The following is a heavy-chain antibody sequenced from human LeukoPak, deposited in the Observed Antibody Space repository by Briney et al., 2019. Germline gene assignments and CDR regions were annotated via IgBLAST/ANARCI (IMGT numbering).Heavy chain of an antibody. D-gene: IGHD6-19*01. J-gene: IGHJ4*02. CDR1: GYTLTELS. V-gene: IGHV1-24*01. CDR2: FDPEDGET. CDR3: ASSSSGWEQRAPFDY. Sequence: ASVKVSCKVSGYTLTELSMHWVRQAPGKGLEWMGGFDPEDGETIYAQKFQGRVTMTRDTSTSTVYMELSSLRSEDTALYYCASSSSGWEQRAPFDYWGQGTQVTVSS.